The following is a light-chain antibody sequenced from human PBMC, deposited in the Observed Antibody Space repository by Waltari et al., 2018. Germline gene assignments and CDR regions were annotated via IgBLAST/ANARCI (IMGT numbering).Light chain of an antibody. CDR2: GAS. Sequence: EIVMTQSPATLSVSRGGSATLSCRASLSIDDSLAWYQQKPGQPPRLLIHGASTRETVIPVRFSGSGSGTAFTLTITGLQSEDFAVYFCQQYNQWPLTFGRGTKVEIK. J-gene: IGKJ4*01. CDR1: LSIDDS. CDR3: QQYNQWPLT. V-gene: IGKV3-15*01.